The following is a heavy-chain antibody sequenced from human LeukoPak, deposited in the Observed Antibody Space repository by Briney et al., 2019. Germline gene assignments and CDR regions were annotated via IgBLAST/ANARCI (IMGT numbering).Heavy chain of an antibody. Sequence: GSLRLSCAASGFTFSSYAMSWIRQPPGKGLEWIGEINHSGSTNYNPSLKSRVTISVDTSKNQFSPKLSSVTAADTAVYYCARGKGYYGSGALPPYYYYGMDVWGQGTTVTVSS. CDR1: GFTFSSYA. J-gene: IGHJ6*02. CDR2: INHSGST. CDR3: ARGKGYYGSGALPPYYYYGMDV. V-gene: IGHV4-34*01. D-gene: IGHD3-10*01.